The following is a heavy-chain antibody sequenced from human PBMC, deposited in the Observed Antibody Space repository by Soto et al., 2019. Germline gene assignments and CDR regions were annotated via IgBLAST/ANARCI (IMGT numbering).Heavy chain of an antibody. CDR1: GYTFTGYY. CDR2: INPNSGGT. Sequence: ASVKVSCKASGYTFTGYYMHWVRQAPGQGLEWMGWINPNSGGTNYAQKFQGWVTMTRDTSISTAYMELSRLRSDDTAVYYCARGFAFRDTAEIDNWFDPWGQGTLLTVSS. V-gene: IGHV1-2*04. CDR3: ARGFAFRDTAEIDNWFDP. D-gene: IGHD5-18*01. J-gene: IGHJ5*02.